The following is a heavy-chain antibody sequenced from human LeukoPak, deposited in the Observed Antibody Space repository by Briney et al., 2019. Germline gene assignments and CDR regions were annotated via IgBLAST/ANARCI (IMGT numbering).Heavy chain of an antibody. CDR2: ISSSSSYI. CDR3: AREISFYGSGSYYNVDYYYGMDV. J-gene: IGHJ6*02. Sequence: GGSLRLSCAASGFTFSSYSMNWVRQAPGKGLEWVPSISSSSSYIYYADSVKGRFTISRDNAKNSLYLQMNSLRAEDTAVYYCAREISFYGSGSYYNVDYYYGMDVWGQGTTVTVSS. V-gene: IGHV3-21*01. CDR1: GFTFSSYS. D-gene: IGHD3-10*01.